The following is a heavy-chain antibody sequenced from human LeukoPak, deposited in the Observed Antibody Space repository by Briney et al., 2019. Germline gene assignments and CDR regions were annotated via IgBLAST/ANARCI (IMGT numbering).Heavy chain of an antibody. J-gene: IGHJ4*02. CDR1: GGSISSSSYY. V-gene: IGHV4-39*01. Sequence: SETLSLTCTVSGGSISSSSYYWGWIREPRGKGLEWIGSIYYSGSTYYNPSLKTRVTISVDTSKNQFSLKLSSVTAADTAVYYCVRPVGGDIDYWGQGTLVTVSS. CDR3: VRPVGGDIDY. CDR2: IYYSGST. D-gene: IGHD5-12*01.